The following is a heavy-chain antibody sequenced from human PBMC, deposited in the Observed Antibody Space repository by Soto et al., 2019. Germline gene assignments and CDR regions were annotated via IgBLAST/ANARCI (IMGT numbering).Heavy chain of an antibody. CDR3: ARVYLKLQLRVVHPVIYLDY. J-gene: IGHJ4*02. V-gene: IGHV1-18*01. Sequence: QFQLVQSGAEVKKPGASVKVYCKASGYTFTSYGISWVRPATGQGQEWMVWISAYNGNTNYAQQLKGRVTMTTDTATITAYMGLRSLRSDYTDVYYSARVYLKLQLRVVHPVIYLDYWGQGPLITVSS. D-gene: IGHD6-13*01. CDR2: ISAYNGNT. CDR1: GYTFTSYG.